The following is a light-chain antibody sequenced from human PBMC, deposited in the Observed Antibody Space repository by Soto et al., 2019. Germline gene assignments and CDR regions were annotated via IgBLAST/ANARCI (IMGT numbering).Light chain of an antibody. CDR1: QSVSSNF. V-gene: IGKV3-20*01. J-gene: IGKJ1*01. CDR3: QQYGSSPRT. CDR2: DAS. Sequence: TVLTQSPGTLSLSPGERATLSCRASQSVSSNFLAWYQQKPGQAPRLLIYDASNRATGIPDRFSGSGSGTDFTLTISRLEPEDFAVYYCQQYGSSPRTFGQGTKVDIK.